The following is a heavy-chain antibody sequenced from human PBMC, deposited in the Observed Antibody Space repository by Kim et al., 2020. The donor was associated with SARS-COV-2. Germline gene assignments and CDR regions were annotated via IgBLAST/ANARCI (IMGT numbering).Heavy chain of an antibody. Sequence: SETLSLTCTVSGDSISNNAYYWGWIRQSPGKGLDWIGNVYFRGSSYSNPSLKSRVAMSADTSANQFSLNLISVTAADTGAYYCARLTLSRIIAFWGQGIL. CDR1: GDSISNNAYY. J-gene: IGHJ4*02. CDR2: VYFRGSS. V-gene: IGHV4-39*01. D-gene: IGHD3-3*02. CDR3: ARLTLSRIIAF.